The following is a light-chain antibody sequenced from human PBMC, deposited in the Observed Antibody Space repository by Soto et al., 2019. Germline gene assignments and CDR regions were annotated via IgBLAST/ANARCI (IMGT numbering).Light chain of an antibody. Sequence: DIQMTQSPSTLSASVGDTVTVTCRASQRVSGWLAWYQQKPGEAPKLLIYDASALPRGVPSRFTGRGSGTEFTLTISSLQPDDFATYYCQQYDTYSRTFGQGTKVDIK. CDR3: QQYDTYSRT. CDR1: QRVSGW. J-gene: IGKJ1*01. CDR2: DAS. V-gene: IGKV1-5*01.